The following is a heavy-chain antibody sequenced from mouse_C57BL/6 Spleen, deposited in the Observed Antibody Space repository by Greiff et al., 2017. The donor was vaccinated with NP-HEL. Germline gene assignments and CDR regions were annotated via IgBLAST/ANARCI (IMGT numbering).Heavy chain of an antibody. D-gene: IGHD1-1*01. V-gene: IGHV1-64*01. CDR2: IHPNSGST. CDR3: AREAGSSYLDY. J-gene: IGHJ2*01. CDR1: GYTFTSYW. Sequence: QVQLKQPGAELVKPGASVKLSCKASGYTFTSYWMHGVKQRPGQGLEWIGMIHPNSGSTNYNEKFKSKATLTVDKSSSTAYMQLSSLTSEDSAVYYCAREAGSSYLDYWGQGTTLTVSS.